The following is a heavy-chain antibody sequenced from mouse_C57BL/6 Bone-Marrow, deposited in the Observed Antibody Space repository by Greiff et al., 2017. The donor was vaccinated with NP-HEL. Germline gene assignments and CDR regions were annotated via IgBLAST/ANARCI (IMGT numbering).Heavy chain of an antibody. CDR2: INPSTGGT. CDR3: ATSPLLPGWFAY. J-gene: IGHJ3*01. D-gene: IGHD2-10*01. CDR1: GYSFTGYY. V-gene: IGHV1-42*01. Sequence: EVQLQQSGPELVKPGASVKISCKASGYSFTGYYMNWVKQSPEKSLEWIGEINPSTGGTTYNQKFKAKATLTVDKSSSTAYMQLKSLTSEDSAVYYCATSPLLPGWFAYWGQGTLVTVSA.